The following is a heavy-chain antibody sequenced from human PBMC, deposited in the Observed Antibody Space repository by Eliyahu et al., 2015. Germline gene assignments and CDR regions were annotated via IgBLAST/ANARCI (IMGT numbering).Heavy chain of an antibody. J-gene: IGHJ5*02. CDR1: XSXXXXHS. CDR2: IDPKSGGT. CDR3: AREGRDLPPAPLDL. V-gene: IGHV1-2*02. D-gene: IGHD3/OR15-3a*01. Sequence: QAQLVQSGAVLKXPGAXVTVSCRASXSXXXXHSIHWVRQAPGQRPEWMGWIDPKSGGTDFASNFVGRISLTTAASVNSVEMRLNSLRSDDTALYFCAREGRDLPPAPLDLWGQGTLVSVSS.